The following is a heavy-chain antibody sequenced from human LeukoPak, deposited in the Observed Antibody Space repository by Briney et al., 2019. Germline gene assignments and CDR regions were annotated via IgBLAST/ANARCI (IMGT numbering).Heavy chain of an antibody. CDR3: ASGAYYYYGMDV. Sequence: PSETLPLTCTVSGGSISSGGYYWSWIRQHPGKGLEWIGYIYYSGSTYYNPSLKSRVTISVDTSKNQFSLKLSSVTAADTAVYYCASGAYYYYGMDVWGQGTTVTVSS. CDR2: IYYSGST. V-gene: IGHV4-31*03. J-gene: IGHJ6*02. D-gene: IGHD1-26*01. CDR1: GGSISSGGYY.